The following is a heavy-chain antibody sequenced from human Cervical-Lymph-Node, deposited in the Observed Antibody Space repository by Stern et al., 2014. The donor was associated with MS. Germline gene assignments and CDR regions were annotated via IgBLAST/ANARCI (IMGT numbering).Heavy chain of an antibody. CDR2: IIPLFGTT. CDR3: ATDYYDTSGYYSVGLFDY. V-gene: IGHV1-69*01. D-gene: IGHD3-22*01. Sequence: QLVQSGAEVKKPGSSVKVSCKASGGTFSRYGITWVRQAPGQGLEWVGGIIPLFGTTNFAQKFQGRVTITADESTTTAYMELSSLRSEDTAVYYCATDYYDTSGYYSVGLFDYWGQGTLVTVSS. J-gene: IGHJ4*02. CDR1: GGTFSRYG.